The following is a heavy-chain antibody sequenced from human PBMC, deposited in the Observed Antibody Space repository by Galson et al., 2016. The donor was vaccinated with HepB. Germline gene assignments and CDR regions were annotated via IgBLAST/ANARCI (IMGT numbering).Heavy chain of an antibody. D-gene: IGHD2-8*01. CDR1: GGSVSSHNW. CDR2: VFHSGST. Sequence: TLSLTCAVSGGSVSSHNWWSWVRQPPGKGLEWIGEVFHSGSTNYNPSLKSRVTISVDTSKNQFTLKMSSVTAADTAVYFCARKSVSRGPFDFWGQGTLVTVSS. J-gene: IGHJ4*02. CDR3: ARKSVSRGPFDF. V-gene: IGHV4-4*01.